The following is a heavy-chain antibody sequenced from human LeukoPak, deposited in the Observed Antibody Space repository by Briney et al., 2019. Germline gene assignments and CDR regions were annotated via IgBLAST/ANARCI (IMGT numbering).Heavy chain of an antibody. CDR1: GGSISSGGYS. D-gene: IGHD6-19*01. CDR2: IYHSGST. Sequence: KASQTLSLTCAVSGGSISSGGYSWSWIRQPPGKGLEWIGYIYHSGSTYYNPSLKSRVTISVDRSKNQFSLKLSSVTAADTAVYYCARGIAVAGTWGQGTLVTVSS. CDR3: ARGIAVAGT. J-gene: IGHJ4*02. V-gene: IGHV4-30-2*01.